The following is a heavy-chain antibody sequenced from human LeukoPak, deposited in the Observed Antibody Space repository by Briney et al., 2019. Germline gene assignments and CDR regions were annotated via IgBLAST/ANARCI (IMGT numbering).Heavy chain of an antibody. CDR3: ARYLYGDSAFYFDY. CDR1: GFSLNTSGMC. J-gene: IGHJ4*02. D-gene: IGHD4-17*01. CDR2: VNWDDGK. V-gene: IGHV2-70*01. Sequence: ESGPTLVNPTQTLTLTCSFSGFSLNTSGMCVSWIRQTPGKALEWLALVNWDDGKYYSTSLKTRLTISKDTSKNQVVPTMTNMDPVDTATYYCARYLYGDSAFYFDYWGQGTLVTVSS.